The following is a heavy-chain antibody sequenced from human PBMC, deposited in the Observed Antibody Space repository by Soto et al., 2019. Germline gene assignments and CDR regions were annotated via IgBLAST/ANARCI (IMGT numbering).Heavy chain of an antibody. Sequence: GGSLRLSCAASGFTFSSYGMHWVRQAPGKGLEWVAVIWYDGSNKYYADSVKGRFTISRDNSKNTLYLQMNSLRAEDTAVYYCARDVMITFGGVIGDNWFDPWGQGTLVTVSS. CDR3: ARDVMITFGGVIGDNWFDP. V-gene: IGHV3-33*01. D-gene: IGHD3-16*02. J-gene: IGHJ5*02. CDR2: IWYDGSNK. CDR1: GFTFSSYG.